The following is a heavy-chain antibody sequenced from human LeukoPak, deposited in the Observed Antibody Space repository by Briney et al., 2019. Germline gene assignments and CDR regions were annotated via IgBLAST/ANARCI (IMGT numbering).Heavy chain of an antibody. Sequence: GESLRLSCAASGFTFNKFWMSWVRQAPGKGLESVANIKEDGSEKHYVDSVKGRFTISRDNAKNTLYLQMDSLRAEDTAVYYCARENRDWYSGSELGYWGQGTLVTVSS. J-gene: IGHJ1*01. CDR1: GFTFNKFW. CDR2: IKEDGSEK. CDR3: ARENRDWYSGSELGY. V-gene: IGHV3-7*01. D-gene: IGHD1-26*01.